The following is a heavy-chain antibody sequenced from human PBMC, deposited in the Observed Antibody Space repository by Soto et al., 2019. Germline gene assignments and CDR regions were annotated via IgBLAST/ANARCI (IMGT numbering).Heavy chain of an antibody. CDR3: ARMRVRFLGWLGSEG. J-gene: IGHJ4*01. CDR2: SIPIFGTA. D-gene: IGHD3-3*01. CDR1: GGTFSSYA. Sequence: QVQLVQSGAEVKKPGSSVKVSCKASGGTFSSYAISWVRQAPGQGLEWMGGSIPIFGTANYAQKFQGRVTNTAAESPGQAYMGLSTPRSEDTGVYYSARMRVRFLGWLGSEGWGQGNLVNVSS. V-gene: IGHV1-69*12.